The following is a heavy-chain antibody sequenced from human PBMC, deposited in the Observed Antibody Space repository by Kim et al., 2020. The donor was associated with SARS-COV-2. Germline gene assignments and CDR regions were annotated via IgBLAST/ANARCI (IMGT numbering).Heavy chain of an antibody. CDR1: GFTFSSYG. CDR2: ISHDGSSQ. J-gene: IGHJ4*02. Sequence: GGSLRLSCAASGFTFSSYGIHWVRQAPGKGLEWVAVISHDGSSQYYADSVKGRFTISRDNSKNTLYLQMSSLGADDTAVYYCAKEDYYGSGSYLREWGQGTLVTVSS. D-gene: IGHD3-10*01. V-gene: IGHV3-30*18. CDR3: AKEDYYGSGSYLRE.